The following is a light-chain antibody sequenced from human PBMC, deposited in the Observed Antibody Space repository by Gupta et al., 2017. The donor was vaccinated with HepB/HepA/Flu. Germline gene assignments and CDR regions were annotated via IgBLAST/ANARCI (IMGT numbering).Light chain of an antibody. CDR3: SSYAGSTPVV. CDR2: EVS. V-gene: IGLV2-8*01. Sequence: QSALTEPPSAPSSPGQSVTIPCTGSSSSVGGYNDVSWYQQHPAEAPSLIIYEVSKRPSGVPDRFSGSKSGNTASLTVSGLQAEEEADYYCSSYAGSTPVVFGGGTKVTVL. CDR1: SSSVGGYND. J-gene: IGLJ2*01.